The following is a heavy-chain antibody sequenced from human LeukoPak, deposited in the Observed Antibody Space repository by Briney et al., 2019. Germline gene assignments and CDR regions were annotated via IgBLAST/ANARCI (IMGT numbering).Heavy chain of an antibody. J-gene: IGHJ6*03. D-gene: IGHD3-10*01. V-gene: IGHV1-69*13. Sequence: ASVKVSCKDSGGTFSSYAISWVRQAPGQGLEWMGGIIPIFGTANYAQKFQGRVTITADESTSTAYMELSSLRSEDTAVYYCVIGYYYYYYMDVWGKGATVTISS. CDR1: GGTFSSYA. CDR3: VIGYYYYYYMDV. CDR2: IIPIFGTA.